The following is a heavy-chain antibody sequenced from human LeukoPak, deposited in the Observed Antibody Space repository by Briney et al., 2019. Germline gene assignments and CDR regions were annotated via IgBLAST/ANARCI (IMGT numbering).Heavy chain of an antibody. CDR2: ISSSSSYM. D-gene: IGHD4-17*01. CDR3: ARDSSNDYGDYPPDF. Sequence: GGSLRLSCAASGFIFSSYSMSWVRQAPGKGLEWVSSISSSSSYMYYADSVKGRFTISRDNAKNSLHLQMNSLRAEDTAVYYCARDSSNDYGDYPPDFWGQGTLVTVSS. CDR1: GFIFSSYS. V-gene: IGHV3-21*01. J-gene: IGHJ4*02.